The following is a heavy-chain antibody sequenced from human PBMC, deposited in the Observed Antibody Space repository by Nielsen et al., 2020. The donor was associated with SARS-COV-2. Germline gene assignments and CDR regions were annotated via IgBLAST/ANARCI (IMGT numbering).Heavy chain of an antibody. V-gene: IGHV3-23*01. CDR3: AKDGRGLIEYREAMTL. CDR1: GFTFSSYA. Sequence: GGSLRLSCAASGFTFSSYAMSWVRQAPGKGLEWVSAISGSGGSTYYADSVKSRFTISRDNSKNTLYLQMNSLRAEDTAVYYCAKDGRGLIEYREAMTLWGQGTLVTVSS. D-gene: IGHD2-15*01. CDR2: ISGSGGST. J-gene: IGHJ4*02.